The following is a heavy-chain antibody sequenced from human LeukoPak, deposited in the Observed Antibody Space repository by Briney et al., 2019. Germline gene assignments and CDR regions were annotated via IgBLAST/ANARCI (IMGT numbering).Heavy chain of an antibody. CDR3: ARDPEVFDY. Sequence: GGALRLSCAASGFTFSSYAMHRGRQAPGEGLEWGAVISYDGSNKYYADSVKGRFTISRDNSKNTLYLQMNSLRAEDTAVYYCARDPEVFDYWGQGTLVTVSS. CDR2: ISYDGSNK. D-gene: IGHD1-14*01. CDR1: GFTFSSYA. J-gene: IGHJ4*02. V-gene: IGHV3-30-3*01.